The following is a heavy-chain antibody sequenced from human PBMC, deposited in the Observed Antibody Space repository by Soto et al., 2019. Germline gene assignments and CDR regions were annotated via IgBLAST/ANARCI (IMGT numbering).Heavy chain of an antibody. J-gene: IGHJ4*02. CDR3: AKGKGGSCRDYLDY. Sequence: GGSLRLSCAASGFTFSSNAMSWVRQAPGKGHEWVSAISGSGGSTYYADSVKGRFTISRDNSKNTLYLQMNSLRAEDTAVYYCAKGKGGSCRDYLDYWGQGTLVTVSS. D-gene: IGHD2-15*01. V-gene: IGHV3-23*01. CDR2: ISGSGGST. CDR1: GFTFSSNA.